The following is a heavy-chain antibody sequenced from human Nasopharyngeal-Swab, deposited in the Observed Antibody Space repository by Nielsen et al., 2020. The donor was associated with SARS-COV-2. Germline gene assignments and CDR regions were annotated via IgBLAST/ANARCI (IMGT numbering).Heavy chain of an antibody. D-gene: IGHD6-19*01. J-gene: IGHJ4*02. V-gene: IGHV4-39*01. Sequence: SETLSLTCTVSGGSISSSSYYWGWIRQPPGKGLEWIGSIYYSGSTYYNPSLKSRVTISVDTSKNQFSLKLSSVTAADTAVYYCARLSQWTLSIDYWGQRTLVTVSS. CDR2: IYYSGST. CDR3: ARLSQWTLSIDY. CDR1: GGSISSSSYY.